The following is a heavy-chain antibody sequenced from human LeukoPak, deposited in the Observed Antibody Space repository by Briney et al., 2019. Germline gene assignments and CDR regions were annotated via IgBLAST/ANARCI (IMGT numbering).Heavy chain of an antibody. CDR3: ARRGETSEEYDY. J-gene: IGHJ4*02. Sequence: GESLKISCKGFGYSFTNYWIGWVRQMPGKGLEWMGIIYPGDSDTRYSPSFQGQVTISADKSISTAYLQWSGLRASDTAMYYCARRGETSEEYDYWGQGTLVSVSS. D-gene: IGHD4-17*01. CDR2: IYPGDSDT. V-gene: IGHV5-51*01. CDR1: GYSFTNYW.